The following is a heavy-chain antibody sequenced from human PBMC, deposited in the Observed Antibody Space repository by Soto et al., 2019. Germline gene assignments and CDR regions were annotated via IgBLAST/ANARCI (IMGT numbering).Heavy chain of an antibody. Sequence: ASVKVSCKASGYTFTSYDINWVRQATGQGLEWMGWMNPNSGNTGYARKFQGRVTMTRNTSISTAYMELSSLRSEDTAVYYCAREPIGSSSGYGMDVWGQGTTVTVSS. V-gene: IGHV1-8*01. CDR3: AREPIGSSSGYGMDV. D-gene: IGHD6-6*01. CDR1: GYTFTSYD. CDR2: MNPNSGNT. J-gene: IGHJ6*02.